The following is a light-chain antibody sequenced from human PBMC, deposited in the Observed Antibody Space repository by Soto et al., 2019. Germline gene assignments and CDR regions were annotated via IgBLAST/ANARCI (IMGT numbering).Light chain of an antibody. V-gene: IGKV3-20*01. Sequence: EIVLTQSPGTLSLSPGERATLSCRASQSVSSSYLAWYQQKPGQAPRLLIYGASSRATGIPDRFSGSGSGTYFTLTISRLEPEDFAVYYCQHYGRSPMYAFGQGTKLETK. CDR2: GAS. CDR3: QHYGRSPMYA. CDR1: QSVSSSY. J-gene: IGKJ2*01.